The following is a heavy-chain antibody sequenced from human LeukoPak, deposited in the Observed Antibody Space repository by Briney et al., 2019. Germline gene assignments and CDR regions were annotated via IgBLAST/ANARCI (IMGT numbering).Heavy chain of an antibody. CDR1: GYTFTSYD. CDR2: MNPNSGNT. J-gene: IGHJ4*02. Sequence: GASVKVSCKASGYTFTSYDINWVRQATGQGLEWMGWMNPNSGNTGYAQKFQGRVTMTRNTSISTAYMELSSLRSEDTAVYYCGRGPRRVGSSWYNRLYWGQGTLVTVSS. V-gene: IGHV1-8*01. CDR3: GRGPRRVGSSWYNRLY. D-gene: IGHD6-13*01.